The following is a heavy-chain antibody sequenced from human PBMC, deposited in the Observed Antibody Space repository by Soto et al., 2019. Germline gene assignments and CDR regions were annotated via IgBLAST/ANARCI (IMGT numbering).Heavy chain of an antibody. J-gene: IGHJ6*02. V-gene: IGHV4-34*01. CDR2: INHSGST. Sequence: SDTLPLTCAVYGGSFSDYYWSLIRQPPGKGLEWIGEINHSGSTNYNPSLKSRVTISVDTSKNQFSLKLSSVTAADTAVYYCASSLSYYYYYGMDVWGQGTTVTVSS. CDR3: ASSLSYYYYYGMDV. CDR1: GGSFSDYY.